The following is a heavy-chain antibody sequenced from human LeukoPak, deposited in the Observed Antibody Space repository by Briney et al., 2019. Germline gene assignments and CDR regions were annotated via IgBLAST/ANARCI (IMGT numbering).Heavy chain of an antibody. CDR2: IIPIFGTA. CDR1: GYIFTSYY. V-gene: IGHV1-69*06. CDR3: ARDGGYSSGTTSGYFQH. Sequence: SVKVSCKASGYIFTSYYMYWVRQAPGQGLEWMGGIIPIFGTANYAQKFQGRVTITADKSTSTAYMELSSLRSEDTAVYYCARDGGYSSGTTSGYFQHWGQGTLVTVSS. J-gene: IGHJ1*01. D-gene: IGHD6-19*01.